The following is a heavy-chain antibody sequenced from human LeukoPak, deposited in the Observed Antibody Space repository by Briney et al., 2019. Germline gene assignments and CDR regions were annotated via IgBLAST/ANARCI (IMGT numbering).Heavy chain of an antibody. CDR2: IYYRGST. D-gene: IGHD1-26*01. Sequence: PSETLSLTCTVSGGSISSSSYYWGWIRQPPGKRLEWIGGIYYRGSTYYNPSLKSRVTISVDTSKNQFSLKLSSVTAADTAVYYCARNGAYLLTSLIGGEDYFDYWGQGTLVTVSS. J-gene: IGHJ4*02. CDR3: ARNGAYLLTSLIGGEDYFDY. CDR1: GGSISSSSYY. V-gene: IGHV4-39*07.